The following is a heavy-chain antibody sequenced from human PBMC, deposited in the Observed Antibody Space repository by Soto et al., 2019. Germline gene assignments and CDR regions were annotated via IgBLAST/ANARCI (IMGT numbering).Heavy chain of an antibody. CDR3: AKSMIASGGVIGYYHNGMDV. CDR2: IIPKFGTA. V-gene: IGHV1-69*01. CDR1: GDTFSRSA. J-gene: IGHJ6*02. D-gene: IGHD3-16*02. Sequence: QVQLVQSGAEVKEPGSSVKVSCKASGDTFSRSAITWVRQAPGQGLEWMGGIIPKFGTANYAQKLKGRVTISADEFTTTAYMELSSLRSEDTAVYYCAKSMIASGGVIGYYHNGMDVWCQGTTVTVAS.